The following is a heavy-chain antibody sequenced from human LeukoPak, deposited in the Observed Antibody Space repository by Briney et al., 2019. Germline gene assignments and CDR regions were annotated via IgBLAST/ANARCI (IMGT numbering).Heavy chain of an antibody. CDR3: ARVTGTRGVFDY. Sequence: TTSETLSLTCTVSGGSVSSSSYYWGWIRQPAGKGLEWIGSIYYSGSTYYNPSLKSRVTISVDTSKNQFSLKLSSVTAADTAVYYCARVTGTRGVFDYWGQGTLVTVSS. CDR2: IYYSGST. CDR1: GGSVSSSSYY. D-gene: IGHD1-7*01. V-gene: IGHV4-39*07. J-gene: IGHJ4*02.